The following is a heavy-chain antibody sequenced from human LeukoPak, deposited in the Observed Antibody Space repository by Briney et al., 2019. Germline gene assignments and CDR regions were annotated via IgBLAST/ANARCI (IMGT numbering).Heavy chain of an antibody. CDR2: IYYSGST. CDR1: GGSISSSSYY. V-gene: IGHV4-39*07. J-gene: IGHJ5*02. CDR3: ARDTIVGATRWFDP. Sequence: PSETLSLTCTVSGGSISSSSYYWGWIRQPPGKGLEWIGSIYYSGSTYYNPSLKSRVTMSVDTSKNQFSLKLSSVTAADTAVYYCARDTIVGATRWFDPWGQGTLVTVSS. D-gene: IGHD1-26*01.